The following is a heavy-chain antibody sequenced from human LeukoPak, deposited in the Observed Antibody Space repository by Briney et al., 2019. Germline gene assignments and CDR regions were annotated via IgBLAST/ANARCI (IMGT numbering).Heavy chain of an antibody. D-gene: IGHD5-24*01. V-gene: IGHV4-59*08. J-gene: IGHJ4*02. CDR3: ARLTGGGRWLRPKYYFDY. CDR2: IYYSGST. Sequence: SETLSLTCSVSGGSISSYYWSWIRQPPGKGLEWIGYIYYSGSTNYNPSLKSRVTISVDTSKNQFSLKLSSVTAADTAVYYCARLTGGGRWLRPKYYFDYWGQGTLVTVSS. CDR1: GGSISSYY.